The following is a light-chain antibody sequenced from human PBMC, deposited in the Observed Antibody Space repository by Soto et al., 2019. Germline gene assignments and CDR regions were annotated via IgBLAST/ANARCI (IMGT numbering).Light chain of an antibody. CDR1: QSVSTY. J-gene: IGKJ4*01. CDR2: DAS. V-gene: IGKV3-11*01. CDR3: QQRRNWLT. Sequence: EIVLTQSPATLSLSPGARATLSCRASQSVSTYLAWYQQKPGQAPRLLIYDASNRATGIPARFSGSGSGTDFTLTISSLEPEDFAVYYCQQRRNWLTFGGGTKVEIK.